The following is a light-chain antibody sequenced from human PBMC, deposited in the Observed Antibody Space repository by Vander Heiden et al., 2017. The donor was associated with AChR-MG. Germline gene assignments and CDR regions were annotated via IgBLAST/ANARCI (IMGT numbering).Light chain of an antibody. J-gene: IGLJ2*01. CDR3: QVWDSSVV. CDR1: NIGSKN. Sequence: SYELTQPLPVSVALGQTARITCGGNNIGSKNVPWYQQKPGQAPVLVIYRDSNRPSGIPERFSGSNSGNTATLTISRAQAGDEADYYCQVWDSSVVFGGGTKLTVL. V-gene: IGLV3-9*01. CDR2: RDS.